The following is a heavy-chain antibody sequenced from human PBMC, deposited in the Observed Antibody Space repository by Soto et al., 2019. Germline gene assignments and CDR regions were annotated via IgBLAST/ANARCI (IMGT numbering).Heavy chain of an antibody. Sequence: QVQLVQSGAEVKKPGASVKVSCKASGYTFTSYDINWVRQATGQGLEWMGWMNPNSANTGYAQKFQGRVTMTRNTSLSTAYMQLRSLRSEVTAVYYRASAGVRGMDVWGQGTTVTVPS. CDR3: ASAGVRGMDV. CDR1: GYTFTSYD. D-gene: IGHD3-10*01. V-gene: IGHV1-8*01. J-gene: IGHJ6*02. CDR2: MNPNSANT.